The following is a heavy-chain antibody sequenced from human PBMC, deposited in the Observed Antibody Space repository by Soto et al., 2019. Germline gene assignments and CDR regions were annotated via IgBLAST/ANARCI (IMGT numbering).Heavy chain of an antibody. Sequence: SETLSLTCHVSGGSIRSGDYYWSWIRQPPGKGLEWIGYIYYNGNTYSVPSLESRVTMSADASKNQFSLRLSSVTAADTALYFCARVGIYQGAFDPWGQGTRVTVSS. J-gene: IGHJ5*02. D-gene: IGHD3-16*02. V-gene: IGHV4-30-4*01. CDR3: ARVGIYQGAFDP. CDR2: IYYNGNT. CDR1: GGSIRSGDYY.